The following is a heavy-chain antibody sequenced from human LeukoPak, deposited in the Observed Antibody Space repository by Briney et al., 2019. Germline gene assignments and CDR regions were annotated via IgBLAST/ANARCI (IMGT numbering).Heavy chain of an antibody. J-gene: IGHJ6*02. V-gene: IGHV3-9*01. Sequence: GRSLRLSCAASGFTFDNYDMHWVRQAPGKGLEWVSGITWNSGGIGYADSVKGRFTISRDNAKNSLYLQMSSLRAEDTALYYCAKGYGDYYYYYGMDVWGLGTTVTVS. CDR1: GFTFDNYD. CDR2: ITWNSGGI. CDR3: AKGYGDYYYYYGMDV. D-gene: IGHD4-17*01.